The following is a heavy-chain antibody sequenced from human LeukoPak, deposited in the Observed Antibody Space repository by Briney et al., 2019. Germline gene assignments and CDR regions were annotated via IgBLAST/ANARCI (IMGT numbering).Heavy chain of an antibody. V-gene: IGHV1-2*02. Sequence: GASVKVSCKPSGYTFTDYYMHWVRQAPGQGLGWMGWINPNSGGTNYAQKFQGRVTMTRDTSISTAYMELSRLRSDDTAVYYCATQSGGTVTYNYWGQGTLVTVSS. J-gene: IGHJ4*02. CDR1: GYTFTDYY. CDR3: ATQSGGTVTYNY. CDR2: INPNSGGT. D-gene: IGHD4-17*01.